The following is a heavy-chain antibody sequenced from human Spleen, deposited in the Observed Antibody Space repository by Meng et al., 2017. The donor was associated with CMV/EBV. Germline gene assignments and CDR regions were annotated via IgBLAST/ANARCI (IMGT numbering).Heavy chain of an antibody. CDR2: ISYDGSLK. J-gene: IGHJ4*02. V-gene: IGHV3-30*04. CDR3: AKGRGSGYRGGIDY. Sequence: GESLKISCAASGFTFSRYALHWVRQAPGKGLEWVAVISYDGSLKYYAASVKGRFTISRDNAKNSLYLQMNSLRDEDTALYYCAKGRGSGYRGGIDYWGQGALVTVSS. D-gene: IGHD3-3*01. CDR1: GFTFSRYA.